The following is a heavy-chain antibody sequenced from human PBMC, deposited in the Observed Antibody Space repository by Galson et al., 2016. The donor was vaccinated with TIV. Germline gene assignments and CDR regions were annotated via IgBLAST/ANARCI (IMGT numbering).Heavy chain of an antibody. CDR3: AKVFGSGAYAQGDALDI. Sequence: SLRLSCAASGFAFNFYAMNWVRQAPGKGLEWISSNSLNSHHIYYAESVKGRFTVSRDNAASSLYLQMNRLRADDTALYYCAKVFGSGAYAQGDALDIWGQGTVVAVSA. CDR1: GFAFNFYA. V-gene: IGHV3-21*01. J-gene: IGHJ3*02. CDR2: NSLNSHHI. D-gene: IGHD3-10*01.